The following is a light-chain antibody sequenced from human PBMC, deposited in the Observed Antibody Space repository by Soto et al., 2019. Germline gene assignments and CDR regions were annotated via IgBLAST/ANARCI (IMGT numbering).Light chain of an antibody. J-gene: IGKJ4*01. CDR3: MHHTYWPLT. V-gene: IGKV2-30*01. Sequence: DVVMTQSPLSLPVTLGQPASISCRSSQSLVNSDGNTHFNWFQQTPGQSQRRLIYTVSNRDSGVPDRFSGSGSCTDFTLKISRVEAEDGVFYYCMHHTYWPLTFGRGTQVDIK. CDR1: QSLVNSDGNTH. CDR2: TVS.